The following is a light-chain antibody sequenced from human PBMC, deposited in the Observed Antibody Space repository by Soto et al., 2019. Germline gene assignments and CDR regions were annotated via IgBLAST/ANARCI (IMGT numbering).Light chain of an antibody. J-gene: IGKJ5*01. CDR1: QSVSSN. Sequence: EIVMTQSPATLSVSPGERATLSCRASQSVSSNLAWYQQKPGQAPRLLIYGASTRATGIPARFSGSGSGTEFTLTISSLQSEDFAVYYCHQYNYWPWGITFGQGTRLEIK. CDR3: HQYNYWPWGIT. V-gene: IGKV3-15*01. CDR2: GAS.